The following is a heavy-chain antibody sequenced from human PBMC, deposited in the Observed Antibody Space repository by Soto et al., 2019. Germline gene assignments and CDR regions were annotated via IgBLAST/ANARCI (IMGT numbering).Heavy chain of an antibody. CDR2: ISGSGGST. J-gene: IGHJ4*02. Sequence: EVQLLESGGGLLQPGGSLRLSCAASGFTFSSYAMIWVRQAPGQGLEWVSAISGSGGSTYYADSVKGRFTNSRDNSTNTLYLQMNGLRAEDTAVYYCATFGGYSGYEEYWGQGTVVTVFS. V-gene: IGHV3-23*01. CDR1: GFTFSSYA. D-gene: IGHD5-12*01. CDR3: ATFGGYSGYEEY.